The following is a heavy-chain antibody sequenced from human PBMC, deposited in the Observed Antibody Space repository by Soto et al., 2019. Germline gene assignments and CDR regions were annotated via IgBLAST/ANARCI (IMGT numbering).Heavy chain of an antibody. CDR1: GGSISSYY. J-gene: IGHJ6*03. CDR2: IYYSGST. V-gene: IGHV4-59*01. Sequence: PSETLSLTCTVSGGSISSYYWSWIRQPPGKGLEWIGYIYYSGSTNYNPSLKSRVTISVDTSKNQFSLKLSSVTAADTAVYYCARVSPSEIYYYYYMDVWGKGTTVTAP. CDR3: ARVSPSEIYYYYYMDV.